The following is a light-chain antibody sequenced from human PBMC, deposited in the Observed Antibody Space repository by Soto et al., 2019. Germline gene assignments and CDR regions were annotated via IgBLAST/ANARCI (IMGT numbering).Light chain of an antibody. Sequence: ALAQPPSASGSVGQSVTISCTGTSSDVGAYNYVSWYQQHPGKAPKLMIYEVSKRPSGVPDRFSGSKSGYTASLTVSGLQAEDEADYYCSSQAGNNNYVFGTGTKVTVL. CDR3: SSQAGNNNYV. CDR2: EVS. CDR1: SSDVGAYNY. J-gene: IGLJ1*01. V-gene: IGLV2-8*01.